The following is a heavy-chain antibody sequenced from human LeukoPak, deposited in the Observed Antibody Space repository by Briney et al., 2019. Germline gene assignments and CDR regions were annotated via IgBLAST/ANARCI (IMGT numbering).Heavy chain of an antibody. CDR3: ARALGRRGGGYCTSDSCYLDS. V-gene: IGHV4-30-2*01. Sequence: KTSETLSLTCAVSGDSINSGGYSWSWIRQPPGXXXXXXXXXXXXXXNFYNPSLKGRATISEDRSKNQFSLRLTSVTAADTAVYYCARALGRRGGGYCTSDSCYLDSWGQGTLVTVSS. CDR2: XXXXXXN. D-gene: IGHD2-8*01. J-gene: IGHJ4*02. CDR1: GDSINSGGYS.